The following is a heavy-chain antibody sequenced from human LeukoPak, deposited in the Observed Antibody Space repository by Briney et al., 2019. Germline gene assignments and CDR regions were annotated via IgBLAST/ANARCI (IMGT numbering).Heavy chain of an antibody. Sequence: SETLSLTCAVDGGSFSGYSWSWIRQPPGNGLHSIAYIYYSGSTNSNPSLKSRITMSLDTSKNQFSLNLVSVTAADTAVYYCARGFVGFGESRMDVWGKGTTVTVSS. D-gene: IGHD3-10*01. V-gene: IGHV4-34*11. CDR3: ARGFVGFGESRMDV. CDR2: IYYSGST. CDR1: GGSFSGYS. J-gene: IGHJ6*04.